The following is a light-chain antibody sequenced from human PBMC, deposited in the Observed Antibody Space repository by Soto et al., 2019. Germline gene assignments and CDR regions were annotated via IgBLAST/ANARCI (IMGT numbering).Light chain of an antibody. CDR2: DAS. J-gene: IGKJ4*01. CDR1: QSVSSS. CDR3: VQYKTWPSLIT. V-gene: IGKV3D-15*01. Sequence: EIVMTQSPATLSVSPGERATLSCRASQSVSSSLAWFQQRPGQAPRPLIHDASTRATGIPVRFSGSGSGTEFTLTISSLQSEDFAVYYRVQYKTWPSLITFGGGTKVDIK.